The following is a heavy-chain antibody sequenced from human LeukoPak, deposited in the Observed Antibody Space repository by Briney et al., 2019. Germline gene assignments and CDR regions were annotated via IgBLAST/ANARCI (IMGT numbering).Heavy chain of an antibody. V-gene: IGHV1-46*01. Sequence: ASVKVSCKASGYTFTSYYMHWVRQAPGQGLEWMGIINPSGGSTSYAQKFQGRVTMTRDTSTSTVYMELSSLSSEDTAVYYWARGGGEEFGEYDVFDYWGQGTLVTVSS. J-gene: IGHJ4*02. CDR1: GYTFTSYY. D-gene: IGHD3-10*01. CDR2: INPSGGST. CDR3: ARGGGEEFGEYDVFDY.